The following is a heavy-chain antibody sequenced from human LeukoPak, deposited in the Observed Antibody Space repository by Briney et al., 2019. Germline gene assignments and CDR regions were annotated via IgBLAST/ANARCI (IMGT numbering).Heavy chain of an antibody. J-gene: IGHJ4*02. CDR3: ASYPHTPIDY. D-gene: IGHD5-18*01. CDR1: GFTFSSYS. Sequence: GGSLRLSCAASGFTFSSYSMNWVRQAPGKRLEWVSSISSSSSYIYYADSVKGRFTISRDNAKNSLYLQMNSLRAEDTAVYYCASYPHTPIDYWGQGTLVTVSS. V-gene: IGHV3-21*01. CDR2: ISSSSSYI.